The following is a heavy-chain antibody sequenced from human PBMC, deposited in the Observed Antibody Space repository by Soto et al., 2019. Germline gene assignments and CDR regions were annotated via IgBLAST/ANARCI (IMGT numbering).Heavy chain of an antibody. V-gene: IGHV3-30-3*01. CDR3: AREGSAVGYYGLDV. CDR1: GFTFSNYV. J-gene: IGHJ6*01. D-gene: IGHD1-26*01. CDR2: VSFAGTNK. Sequence: QVQLVESGGGVVQPGRSLRLSCVASGFTFSNYVMHWVRRAPGKGLEWVAVVSFAGTNKYYQDSVKGRFTISRDNSRNTLSLEMHSLTAEDTAVYYCAREGSAVGYYGLDVWGQGTPVTVSP.